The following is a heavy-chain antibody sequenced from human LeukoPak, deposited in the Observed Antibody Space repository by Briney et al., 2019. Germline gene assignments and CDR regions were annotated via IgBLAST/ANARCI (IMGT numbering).Heavy chain of an antibody. V-gene: IGHV1-69*13. CDR1: GGTFSSYA. CDR3: ARDSSECSGGSCFGY. Sequence: ASVKVSCKASGGTFSSYAISWVRQASGQGLEWMGGIIPIFGTANYAQKFQGRVTITADESTSTAYMELSSLRSEDTAVYYCARDSSECSGGSCFGYWGQGTLVTVSS. D-gene: IGHD2-15*01. CDR2: IIPIFGTA. J-gene: IGHJ4*02.